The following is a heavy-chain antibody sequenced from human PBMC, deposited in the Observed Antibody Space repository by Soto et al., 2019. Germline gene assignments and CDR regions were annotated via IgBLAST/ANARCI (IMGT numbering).Heavy chain of an antibody. CDR1: GFPFTTHW. Sequence: ESLGLSCTASGFPFTTHWMHWVRTAPGKGLVWVSRIYFDGITTNYADSVKGRLTVSRDNAKNTVYLHVNTLRDEDTAVYYCARGGAMGVDYWGQGTLVTV. CDR2: IYFDGITT. D-gene: IGHD1-26*01. CDR3: ARGGAMGVDY. J-gene: IGHJ4*02. V-gene: IGHV3-74*01.